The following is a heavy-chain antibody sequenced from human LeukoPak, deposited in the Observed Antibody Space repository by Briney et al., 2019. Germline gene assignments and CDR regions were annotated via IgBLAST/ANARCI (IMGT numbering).Heavy chain of an antibody. Sequence: SGGSLRLSCAASGFTFSSYSMNWVRQAPGKGLEWVSAISKSGDSTFYADSVKGRFTISRDNSQNTLYVQMNSLRAEDTAVYYCAKDQGYSSAWYSRDGFDMWGQGTMVTVSS. D-gene: IGHD6-19*01. CDR1: GFTFSSYS. J-gene: IGHJ3*02. CDR2: ISKSGDST. V-gene: IGHV3-23*01. CDR3: AKDQGYSSAWYSRDGFDM.